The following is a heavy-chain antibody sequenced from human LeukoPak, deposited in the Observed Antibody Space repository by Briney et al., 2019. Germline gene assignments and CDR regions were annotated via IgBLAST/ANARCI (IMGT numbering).Heavy chain of an antibody. CDR1: GASISRSTYY. CDR3: ARHRADMLTGFDY. D-gene: IGHD2-2*01. J-gene: IGHJ4*02. Sequence: RTSETLSLTCTVSGASISRSTYYWGWIRQPPGKGLEWIGTIYYSGSTYYNPSLKSRVTISGDTSKNQLSLKLNSVTAADTAVHYCARHRADMLTGFDYWGQGTLVTVSS. CDR2: IYYSGST. V-gene: IGHV4-39*01.